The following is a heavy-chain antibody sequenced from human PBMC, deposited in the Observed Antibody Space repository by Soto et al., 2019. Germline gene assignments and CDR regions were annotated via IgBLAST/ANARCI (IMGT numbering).Heavy chain of an antibody. CDR3: ARDGVGVRDYYHSSGYYRNTTFDY. V-gene: IGHV3-7*01. Sequence: PGGSLRLSCAASGFTFSSYWMSWVRQAPGKGLEWVANIKQDGSEKYYVDSVKGRFTISRDNAKNSLYLQMNSLRAEDTAVYYCARDGVGVRDYYHSSGYYRNTTFDYWGHGTPVTVYS. D-gene: IGHD3-22*01. CDR1: GFTFSSYW. J-gene: IGHJ4*01. CDR2: IKQDGSEK.